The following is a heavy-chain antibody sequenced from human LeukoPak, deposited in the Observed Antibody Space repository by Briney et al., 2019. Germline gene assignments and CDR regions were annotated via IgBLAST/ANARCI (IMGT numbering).Heavy chain of an antibody. V-gene: IGHV4-34*01. J-gene: IGHJ4*02. Sequence: SETLSLTCAVYGGSFSGYYWSWIRQPPGKGLEWIGEINHSGSTNYNPSLKSRVTISVDTSKNRFSLKLSSVTAADTAVYYCARGWDIVVVPAAIGDPFDYWGQGTLVTVSS. CDR2: INHSGST. CDR3: ARGWDIVVVPAAIGDPFDY. D-gene: IGHD2-2*01. CDR1: GGSFSGYY.